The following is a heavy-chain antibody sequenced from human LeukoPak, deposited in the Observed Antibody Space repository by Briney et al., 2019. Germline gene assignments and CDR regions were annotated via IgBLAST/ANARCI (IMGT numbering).Heavy chain of an antibody. D-gene: IGHD5-12*01. CDR3: ARASPQRGYRGYDFIGYYGMDV. Sequence: GASVKVSCKASGYTFTGYYMHWVRQAPGQGLEWMGWIDPNSGGTNYAQKFQGRVTMTRDTSISTAYMELSRLRSDDTAVYYCARASPQRGYRGYDFIGYYGMDVWGQGTTVTVSS. CDR1: GYTFTGYY. J-gene: IGHJ6*02. V-gene: IGHV1-2*02. CDR2: IDPNSGGT.